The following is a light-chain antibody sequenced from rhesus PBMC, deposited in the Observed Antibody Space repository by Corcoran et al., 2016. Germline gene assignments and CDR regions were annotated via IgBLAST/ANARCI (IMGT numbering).Light chain of an antibody. CDR1: QSVSNS. CDR3: QKYSSSPLT. J-gene: IGKJ4*01. CDR2: DAS. Sequence: QVILTQSPATLSLSPGERATLSCRASQSVSNSLAWYQQQPGQAPRLLIYDASSRATGIPDRFSGSGSGTEFTLTISSLEPEDFAVYYCQKYSSSPLTFGGGTKVEIK. V-gene: IGKV3-53*02.